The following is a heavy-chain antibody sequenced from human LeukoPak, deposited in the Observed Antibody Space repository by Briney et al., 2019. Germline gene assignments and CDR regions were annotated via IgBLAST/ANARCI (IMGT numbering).Heavy chain of an antibody. J-gene: IGHJ4*02. D-gene: IGHD5-18*01. CDR1: GFTFSSYS. Sequence: GGSLRLSCAASGFTFSSYSMNWVRQAPGKGLEWVSYISSSSSTIYYADSVKGRFTISRDNAKNSLYLQMNSLRAEDTAVYYCARDLRTRTATHDYWGQGTLVIVSS. CDR3: ARDLRTRTATHDY. CDR2: ISSSSSTI. V-gene: IGHV3-48*04.